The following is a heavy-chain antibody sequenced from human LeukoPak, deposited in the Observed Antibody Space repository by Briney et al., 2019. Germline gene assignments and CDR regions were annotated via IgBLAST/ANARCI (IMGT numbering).Heavy chain of an antibody. CDR3: GKNRYSGSLSPFDI. Sequence: GGSLRLSCSASGFIFTNCAMHWVRQAPGKGLEWVSAISGGGGNTYYADSVKGRFTISRDNSKNTLYLQMNSLRAEDTAVYYCGKNRYSGSLSPFDIWGQGTMVTVSS. CDR2: ISGGGGNT. CDR1: GFIFTNCA. D-gene: IGHD1-26*01. J-gene: IGHJ3*02. V-gene: IGHV3-23*01.